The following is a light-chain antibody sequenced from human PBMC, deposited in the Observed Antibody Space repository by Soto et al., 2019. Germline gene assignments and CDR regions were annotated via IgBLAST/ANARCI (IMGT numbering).Light chain of an antibody. Sequence: EIVLTQSPATLSLSPGERATLSCRASQSVSSYLAWYQQKPGQAPRLLIYDASNRATGIPARFSGSGSGTDFTLTISRLQPEDFAVYYCQQRSSTPLTFGGGTKVEIK. CDR3: QQRSSTPLT. CDR1: QSVSSY. J-gene: IGKJ4*01. V-gene: IGKV3-11*01. CDR2: DAS.